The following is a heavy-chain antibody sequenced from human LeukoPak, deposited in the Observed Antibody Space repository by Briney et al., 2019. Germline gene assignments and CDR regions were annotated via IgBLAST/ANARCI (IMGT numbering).Heavy chain of an antibody. J-gene: IGHJ4*02. D-gene: IGHD5-24*01. CDR3: ARDLEMATMEDDY. CDR1: GFTFSDYY. Sequence: GGSLRLSCAASGFTFSDYYMSWIRQAPGKGLEGVSYISSSSSYTNYADSVKGRFTISRDNAKNSLYLQMNSLRAEDTAVYYCARDLEMATMEDDYWGQGTLVSVSS. CDR2: ISSSSSYT. V-gene: IGHV3-11*05.